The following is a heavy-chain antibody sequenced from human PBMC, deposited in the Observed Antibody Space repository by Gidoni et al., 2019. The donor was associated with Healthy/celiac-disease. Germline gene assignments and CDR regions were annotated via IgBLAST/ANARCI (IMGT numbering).Heavy chain of an antibody. D-gene: IGHD2-15*01. J-gene: IGHJ4*02. CDR2: INHSGST. Sequence: QVQLQQWGAGLLKPSETLSLTCAVYGGSFSGYYWSWIRQPPGKGLEWIGEINHSGSTNYNPSLKSRVTISVDTSKNQFSLKLSSVTAADTAVYYCARGVVVDYFDYWGQGTLVTVSS. CDR1: GGSFSGYY. CDR3: ARGVVVDYFDY. V-gene: IGHV4-34*01.